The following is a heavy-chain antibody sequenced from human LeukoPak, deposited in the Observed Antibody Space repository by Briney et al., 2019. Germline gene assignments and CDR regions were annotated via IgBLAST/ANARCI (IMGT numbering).Heavy chain of an antibody. J-gene: IGHJ4*02. CDR1: GGSLSSGGYY. CDR3: ARATPNDYGDYGHLDY. Sequence: SETLSLTCTVSGGSLSSGGYYWSWIRQHPGKGLEWIGYIYYSGSTYYNPSLKSRVTISVDTSKNQFSLKLSSVTAADTAVYYCARATPNDYGDYGHLDYWGQGTLVTVSS. CDR2: IYYSGST. D-gene: IGHD4-17*01. V-gene: IGHV4-31*03.